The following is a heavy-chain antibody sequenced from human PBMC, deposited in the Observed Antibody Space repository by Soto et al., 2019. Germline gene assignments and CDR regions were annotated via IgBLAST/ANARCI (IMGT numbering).Heavy chain of an antibody. CDR2: INPNTGGT. J-gene: IGHJ4*02. CDR3: AKGGHYDSPHYADS. Sequence: QVHLVQSGTEVRQPGASVRVSCKASGYTFTDYYLHWVRQAPGQGPEWMGWINPNTGGTDYAQKFRDWVTMTTVTSINTAYMDLSRLKSHDTAVYYCAKGGHYDSPHYADSWGQGTLVTVSS. V-gene: IGHV1-2*04. D-gene: IGHD3-22*01. CDR1: GYTFTDYY.